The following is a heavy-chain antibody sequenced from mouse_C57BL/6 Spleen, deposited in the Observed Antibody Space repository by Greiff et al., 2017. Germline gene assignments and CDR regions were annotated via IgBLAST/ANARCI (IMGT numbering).Heavy chain of an antibody. J-gene: IGHJ2*01. CDR3: TRDSLGTEDYFDY. CDR2: ISSGGDYI. Sequence: EVKLVESGEGLVKPGGSLKLSCAASGFTFSSYAMSWVRQTPEKRLEWVAYISSGGDYIYYADTVKGRFTISRDNARNTLYLQMSSLKSEDTAMYYCTRDSLGTEDYFDYWGQGTTLTVSS. V-gene: IGHV5-9-1*02. CDR1: GFTFSSYA. D-gene: IGHD4-1*01.